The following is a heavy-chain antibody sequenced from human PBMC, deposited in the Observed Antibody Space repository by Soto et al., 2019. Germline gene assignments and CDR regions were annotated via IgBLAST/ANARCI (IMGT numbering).Heavy chain of an antibody. CDR1: GGPIRSSNYY. D-gene: IGHD5-12*01. V-gene: IGHV4-39*01. Sequence: QLQLQESGPGLVKPSETLSLTCTVSGGPIRSSNYYWGWIRQPPGKGLEWIGNIYYSGTIYYNPSLTSRVTQSMDPSKNQCSLRVNSVTAADTAVYYCARLRGDSYFYYYMDVWGKGTTVTVSS. J-gene: IGHJ6*03. CDR2: IYYSGTI. CDR3: ARLRGDSYFYYYMDV.